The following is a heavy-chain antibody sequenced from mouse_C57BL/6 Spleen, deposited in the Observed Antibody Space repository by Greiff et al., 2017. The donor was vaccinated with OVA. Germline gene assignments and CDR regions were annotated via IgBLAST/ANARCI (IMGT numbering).Heavy chain of an antibody. Sequence: QVQLKQPGAELVKPGASVKVSCKASGYTFTSYWMHWVKQRPGQGLEWIGRIHPSDSDTNYNQKFKGKATLTVDKSSSTAYMQLSSLTSEDSAVYYCAIPDYYGSVWFAYWGQGTLVTVSA. V-gene: IGHV1-74*01. J-gene: IGHJ3*01. CDR2: IHPSDSDT. D-gene: IGHD1-1*01. CDR3: AIPDYYGSVWFAY. CDR1: GYTFTSYW.